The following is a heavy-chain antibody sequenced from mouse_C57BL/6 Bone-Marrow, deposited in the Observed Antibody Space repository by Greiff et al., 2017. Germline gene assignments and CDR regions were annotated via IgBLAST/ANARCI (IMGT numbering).Heavy chain of an antibody. J-gene: IGHJ4*01. V-gene: IGHV1-7*01. CDR3: ARPYYYAMDY. CDR1: GYTFTSYW. Sequence: QVQLQQSGAELAKPGASVKLSCKASGYTFTSYWMHWVKQRPGQGLEWIGYINPSSGYTKYNQKFKDKATLTADNSSSTAYMQLSSLTYEDSAVYYCARPYYYAMDYWGQGTSVTVSS. CDR2: INPSSGYT.